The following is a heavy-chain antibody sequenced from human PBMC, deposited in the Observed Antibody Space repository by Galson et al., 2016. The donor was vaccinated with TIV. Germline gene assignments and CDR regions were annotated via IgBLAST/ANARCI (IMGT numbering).Heavy chain of an antibody. D-gene: IGHD4-17*01. CDR2: IDWDDDK. J-gene: IGHJ2*01. CDR1: GFSLTTSGMC. V-gene: IGHV2-70*11. CDR3: ARTPYGDSFGWFFDL. Sequence: PALVKPTQTLTLTCTFSGFSLTTSGMCVSWIRQAPGKGLEWLARIDWDDDKYYNIHLQTRLSISKDTSRNQVVLTMTDMDPVDTATYYCARTPYGDSFGWFFDLWGRGTLVSVSS.